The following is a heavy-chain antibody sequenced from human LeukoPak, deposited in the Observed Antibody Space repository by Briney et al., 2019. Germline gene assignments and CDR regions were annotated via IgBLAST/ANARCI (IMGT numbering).Heavy chain of an antibody. CDR3: AKDWHNGDDPLFDY. J-gene: IGHJ4*02. V-gene: IGHV3-7*05. CDR1: GFTFSSHS. D-gene: IGHD2-8*01. Sequence: GGSLRLSCVVSGFTFSSHSMSWVRQAPGKGLEWVADITREGSAAYYVDSEKGRFSISRDNAKNSLYLQMNSLRAEDTAVYYCAKDWHNGDDPLFDYWGQGTVVTVSS. CDR2: ITREGSAA.